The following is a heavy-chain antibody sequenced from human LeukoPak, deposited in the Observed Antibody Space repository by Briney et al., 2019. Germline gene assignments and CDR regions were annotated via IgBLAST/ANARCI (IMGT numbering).Heavy chain of an antibody. J-gene: IGHJ6*02. D-gene: IGHD2-2*01. Sequence: GGSLRLSCAASGFTFSSYSMNWVRQAPGKGLEWDSSISSSSSYIYYADSVKGRFTISRDNAKNSLYLQMNSLRAEDTAVYYCARGDCSSTSCPYYYYYYGMDVWGQGTTVTVSS. CDR3: ARGDCSSTSCPYYYYYYGMDV. CDR1: GFTFSSYS. V-gene: IGHV3-21*01. CDR2: ISSSSSYI.